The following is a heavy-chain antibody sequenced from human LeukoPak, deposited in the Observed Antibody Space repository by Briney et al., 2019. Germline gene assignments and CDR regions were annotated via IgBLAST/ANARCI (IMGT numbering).Heavy chain of an antibody. CDR2: IYYSGST. D-gene: IGHD3-3*01. CDR3: ARSNYDFFDS. V-gene: IGHV4-39*01. Sequence: PSEALSLTCTVSGGSISSSSYYWGWIRQPSGKGLEWIGSIYYSGSTYYNPSLKSRVTISVDTSKNQFSLKLSSVTAADTAVYYCARSNYDFFDSWGQGTLVTVSS. J-gene: IGHJ4*02. CDR1: GGSISSSSYY.